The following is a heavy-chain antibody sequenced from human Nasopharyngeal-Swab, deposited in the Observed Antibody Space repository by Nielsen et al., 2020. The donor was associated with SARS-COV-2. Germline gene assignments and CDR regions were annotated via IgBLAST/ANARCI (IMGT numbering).Heavy chain of an antibody. CDR2: IYYSGST. Sequence: SETLSLTCTVSGASISSYYWSWIRQPPGKGLEWIGYIYYSGSTNYNPSLKSRVTISVDTSKNQFSLKLSSVTAADTAVYYCARGGRITIIDYWGQGTLVTVSS. J-gene: IGHJ4*02. D-gene: IGHD3-3*01. CDR1: GASISSYY. V-gene: IGHV4-59*01. CDR3: ARGGRITIIDY.